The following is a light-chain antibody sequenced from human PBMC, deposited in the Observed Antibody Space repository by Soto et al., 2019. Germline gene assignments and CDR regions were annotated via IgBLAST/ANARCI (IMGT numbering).Light chain of an antibody. Sequence: DIHMTQSPSSLSASVGDRVTITCWASQDISNHVAWFQQRPGKAPKSLIHAASNLYSGVPSKFSGSGSGTDFTLTISSLQPEDSATYYCQQYNSYPITFGQGTRLEIK. J-gene: IGKJ5*01. CDR2: AAS. CDR1: QDISNH. V-gene: IGKV1-16*02. CDR3: QQYNSYPIT.